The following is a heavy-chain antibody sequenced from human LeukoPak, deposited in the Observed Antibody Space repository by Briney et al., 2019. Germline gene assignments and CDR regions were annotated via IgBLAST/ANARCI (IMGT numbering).Heavy chain of an antibody. J-gene: IGHJ5*02. CDR3: AREVRFLEWLTPFDP. V-gene: IGHV4-61*02. Sequence: PSQTLSLTCTVSGGSISSGSYYWSWIRQPAGKGLEWIGRIYTSGSTNYNPSLKSRVTISVDTSKNQFSLKLSSVTAADTAVYYCAREVRFLEWLTPFDPWGQGTLVTVSS. CDR2: IYTSGST. D-gene: IGHD3-3*01. CDR1: GGSISSGSYY.